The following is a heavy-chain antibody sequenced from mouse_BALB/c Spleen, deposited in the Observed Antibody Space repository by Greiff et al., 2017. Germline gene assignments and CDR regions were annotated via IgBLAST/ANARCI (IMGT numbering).Heavy chain of an antibody. CDR2: IYPGDGDT. V-gene: IGHV1-87*01. CDR1: GYTFTSYW. J-gene: IGHJ4*01. CDR3: ARWDGKGAMDY. D-gene: IGHD2-1*01. Sequence: QVQLQQSGAELARPGASVKLSCKASGYTFTSYWMQWVKQRPGQGLEWIGAIYPGDGDTRYTQKFKGKATLTADKSSSTAYMQLSSLASEDSAVYYCARWDGKGAMDYWGQGTSVTVSS.